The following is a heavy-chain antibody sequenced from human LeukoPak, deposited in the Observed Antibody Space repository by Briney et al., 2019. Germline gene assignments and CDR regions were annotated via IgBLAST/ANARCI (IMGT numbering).Heavy chain of an antibody. Sequence: GASVKVSCKASGYTFTSYDINWVRQATGQGLEWMGWMNPNSGNTGYAQKFQGRVTMTRNTSISTAYMELSSLRSEDTAVYYCARWGQQAHAMVRAKILYYYYYYMDVWGKGTTVTVSS. CDR3: ARWGQQAHAMVRAKILYYYYYYMDV. CDR1: GYTFTSYD. V-gene: IGHV1-8*01. D-gene: IGHD3-10*01. CDR2: MNPNSGNT. J-gene: IGHJ6*03.